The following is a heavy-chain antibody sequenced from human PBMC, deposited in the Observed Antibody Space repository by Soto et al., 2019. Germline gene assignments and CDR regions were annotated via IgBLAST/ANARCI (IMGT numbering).Heavy chain of an antibody. CDR1: GGSISSSSYY. V-gene: IGHV4-39*01. J-gene: IGHJ4*02. CDR3: ARHTPAISISDH. CDR2: IYYSGST. Sequence: QLQLQESGPGLVKPSETLSLTCTVSGGSISSSSYYWGWIRQPPGKGLEWIGSIYYSGSTYYNPSLKIRVTISVETSKNQFSLKLISVTAADTAVYYCARHTPAISISDHWGQGTLVTVSS. D-gene: IGHD2-15*01.